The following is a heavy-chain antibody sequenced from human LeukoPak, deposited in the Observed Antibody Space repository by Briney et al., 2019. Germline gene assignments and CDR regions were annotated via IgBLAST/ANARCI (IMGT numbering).Heavy chain of an antibody. CDR3: MRAMDV. V-gene: IGHV3-9*01. J-gene: IGHJ6*02. CDR2: ISWNSGSI. CDR1: GFTFDDYA. Sequence: GGSLRLSCAASGFTFDDYAMHWVRQAPGKGLEWVSGISWNSGSIGYADSVKGRFTISRDNAKNSLYLQMNSLRAEDAALYYCMRAMDVWGQGTTVTVSS.